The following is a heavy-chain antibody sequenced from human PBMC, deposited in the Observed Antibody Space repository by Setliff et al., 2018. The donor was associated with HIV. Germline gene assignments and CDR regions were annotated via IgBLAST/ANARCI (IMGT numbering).Heavy chain of an antibody. CDR1: GGSISSGSHY. Sequence: SETLSLTCTVSGGSISSGSHYWSWIQQPAGKGLEWIGRIYTSESTNYNPSLKSRVTISVDTSKNQFSLKLSSVTAADTAVYYCATGQMATRYWGQGTLVTVSS. D-gene: IGHD5-12*01. V-gene: IGHV4-61*02. CDR2: IYTSEST. CDR3: ATGQMATRY. J-gene: IGHJ4*02.